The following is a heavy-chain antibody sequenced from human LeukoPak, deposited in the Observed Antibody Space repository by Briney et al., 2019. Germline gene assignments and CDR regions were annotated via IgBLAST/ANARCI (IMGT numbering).Heavy chain of an antibody. CDR1: GGTFSSYA. J-gene: IGHJ4*02. Sequence: SVKVSCKASGGTFSSYAISWVRQAPGQGLEWMGGIIPIFGTANYAQRFQGRVTITADESTSTAYMELSSLRSEDTAVYYCVIEAPGMATKTIRSDPYYFDYWGQGTLVTVSS. CDR3: VIEAPGMATKTIRSDPYYFDY. CDR2: IIPIFGTA. D-gene: IGHD5-24*01. V-gene: IGHV1-69*13.